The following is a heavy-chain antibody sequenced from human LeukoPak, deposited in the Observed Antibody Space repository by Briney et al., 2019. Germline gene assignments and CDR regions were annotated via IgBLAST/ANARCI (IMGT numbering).Heavy chain of an antibody. V-gene: IGHV4-59*12. CDR2: IYYSGST. Sequence: SETLSLTCTGSGGSISSYYWSWIRQPPGKGLEWIGYIYYSGSTNYNPSLKSRVTMSVDTSKNQFSLKLSSVTAADTAVYYCARDRYYYDSSGSAFDIWGQGTMVTVSS. CDR1: GGSISSYY. D-gene: IGHD3-22*01. J-gene: IGHJ3*02. CDR3: ARDRYYYDSSGSAFDI.